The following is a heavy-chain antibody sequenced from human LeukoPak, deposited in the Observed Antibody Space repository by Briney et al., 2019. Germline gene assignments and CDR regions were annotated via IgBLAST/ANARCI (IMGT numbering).Heavy chain of an antibody. J-gene: IGHJ4*02. CDR1: GYTFTGDY. V-gene: IGHV1-2*02. CDR3: VRDNGYFDY. CDR2: INPNSGGT. Sequence: ASVKVSCKASGYTFTGDYIHGVRQAPGQGLEWMGWINPNSGGTNYAQNFHGRVTMTRDTSITTVYMELSRLTSDDTAIYYCVRDNGYFDYWGQGTLVTVSS.